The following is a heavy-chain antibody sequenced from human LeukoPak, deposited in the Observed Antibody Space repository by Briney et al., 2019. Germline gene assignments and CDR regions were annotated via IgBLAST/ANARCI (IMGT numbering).Heavy chain of an antibody. CDR3: ARVPKKVLFWFAP. J-gene: IGHJ5*02. CDR1: GYTFTDYA. D-gene: IGHD3-10*01. Sequence: ASVKVSCKASGYTFTDYAMNWVRQAPGQGLEWMGWINTNTGNPTYAQGFTGRFVFSLDTSVSTAYLQISSLKAEDTAVYYGARVPKKVLFWFAPWGQGTLVTASS. V-gene: IGHV7-4-1*02. CDR2: INTNTGNP.